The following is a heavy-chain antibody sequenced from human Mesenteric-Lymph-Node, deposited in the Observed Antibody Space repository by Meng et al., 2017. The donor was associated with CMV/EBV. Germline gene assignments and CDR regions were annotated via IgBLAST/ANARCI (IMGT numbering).Heavy chain of an antibody. D-gene: IGHD3-3*01. CDR2: IYYTGNS. CDR3: ARGRFLEWLPGGWFDP. CDR1: GGSISSSSYF. Sequence: SETLSLTCTVSGGSISSSSYFWGWIRQPPGKGLEWIGNIYYTGNSYYNPSLKSRVTVSLDTSKNQFSLKLSSVTAADTAVYYCARGRFLEWLPGGWFDPWGQGTLVTVSS. V-gene: IGHV4-39*07. J-gene: IGHJ5*02.